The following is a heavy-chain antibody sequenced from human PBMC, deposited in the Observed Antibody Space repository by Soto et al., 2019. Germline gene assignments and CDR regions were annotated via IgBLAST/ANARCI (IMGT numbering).Heavy chain of an antibody. J-gene: IGHJ3*02. Sequence: GGSLRLSCAASGFTFSSYAMSWVRQAPGKGLEWVSAISGSGGSTYYADSVKGRFTISRDNSKNTLYLQMNSLRAEDSAVYSCAKALAGEGDAFDIWGQGTMVTVSS. V-gene: IGHV3-23*01. D-gene: IGHD7-27*01. CDR3: AKALAGEGDAFDI. CDR1: GFTFSSYA. CDR2: ISGSGGST.